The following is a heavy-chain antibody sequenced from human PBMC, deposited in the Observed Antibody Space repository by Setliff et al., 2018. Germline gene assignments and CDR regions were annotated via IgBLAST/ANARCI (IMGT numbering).Heavy chain of an antibody. CDR3: ARDMITFGGVIVPLSY. Sequence: SETLSLTCTVSGDSIDTDIWWSWVRQSPGKGLEWIGEIYLGGSTNYNPSLKSRVTISVDTSKNQFSLKLSSVTAADTAVYYCARDMITFGGVIVPLSYWGQGTLVTVSS. CDR2: IYLGGST. D-gene: IGHD3-16*02. J-gene: IGHJ4*02. V-gene: IGHV4-4*02. CDR1: GDSIDTDIW.